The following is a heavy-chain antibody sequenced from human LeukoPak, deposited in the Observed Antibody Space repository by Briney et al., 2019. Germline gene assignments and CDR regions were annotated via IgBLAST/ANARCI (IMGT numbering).Heavy chain of an antibody. CDR2: ISWNSGSI. V-gene: IGHV3-9*01. J-gene: IGHJ6*02. CDR1: GFTLDDYA. CDR3: AKPRRSFYYYYGMDV. Sequence: GGSRRLSGAASGFTLDDYAMNWFRQAPGKGWEWFSGISWNSGSIGYADSVKGRFTISRDNAKNSLYLQMNSLRAEGTALYYCAKPRRSFYYYYGMDVWGQGTTVTVSS.